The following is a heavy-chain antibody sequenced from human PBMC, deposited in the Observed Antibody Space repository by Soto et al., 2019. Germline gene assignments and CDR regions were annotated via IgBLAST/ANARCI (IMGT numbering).Heavy chain of an antibody. V-gene: IGHV1-8*01. CDR1: GYTFTSYD. J-gene: IGHJ4*02. CDR3: ARERVGAMVD. CDR2: MNPNSGNT. Sequence: QVQLVQSGAEVKKPGASVKVSCKASGYTFTSYDINWVRQATGQGLEWMGWMNPNSGNTAYAQKFQGRVPLARKTPKSKAHMELSSLRSEDTAVYYCARERVGAMVDWGQGTLVTVSS. D-gene: IGHD1-26*01.